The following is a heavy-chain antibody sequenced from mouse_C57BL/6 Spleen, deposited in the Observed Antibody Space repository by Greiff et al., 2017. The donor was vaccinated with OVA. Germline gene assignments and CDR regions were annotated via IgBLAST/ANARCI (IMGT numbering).Heavy chain of an antibody. CDR3: AIYDYDEDYAMDY. CDR2: IWRGGST. D-gene: IGHD2-4*01. CDR1: GFSLTSYG. J-gene: IGHJ4*01. Sequence: VKLVESGPGLVQPSQSLSITCTVSGFSLTSYGVHWVRQSPGKGLEWLGVIWRGGSTDYNAAFMSRLSITKDNSKSQVFFKMNSLQADDTAIYYCAIYDYDEDYAMDYWGQGTSVTVSS. V-gene: IGHV2-5*01.